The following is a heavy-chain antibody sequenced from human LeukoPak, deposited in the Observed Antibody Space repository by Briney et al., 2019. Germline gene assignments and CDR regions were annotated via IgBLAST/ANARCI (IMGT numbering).Heavy chain of an antibody. CDR1: GYSISSGYY. J-gene: IGHJ3*02. V-gene: IGHV4-38-2*01. D-gene: IGHD5-24*01. CDR2: IYHSGST. CDR3: ATPSRDGYNKDAFDI. Sequence: SETLSLTCAVSGYSISSGYYWGWIRQPPGKGLEWIGSIYHSGSTYYNPSLKSRVTISVDTSKNQFSLKLSSVTAADTAVYYCATPSRDGYNKDAFDIWGQGTMVTLSS.